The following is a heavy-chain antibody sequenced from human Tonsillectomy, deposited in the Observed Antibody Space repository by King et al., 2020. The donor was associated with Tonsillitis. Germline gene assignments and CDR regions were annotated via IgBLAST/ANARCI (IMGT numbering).Heavy chain of an antibody. D-gene: IGHD4-17*01. CDR3: AREPYAPDAC. J-gene: IGHJ4*02. V-gene: IGHV4-59*01. CDR1: GGSISTYY. Sequence: VQLQESGPGLVKPSETLSLTCTVSGGSISTYYWSWIRQSPGKGLEWIGFIYYSGSTDYNPSLKSRVTMSVDTSKNQFSLKLSSVTAADTAVYFCAREPYAPDACGGQGTLVTVSS. CDR2: IYYSGST.